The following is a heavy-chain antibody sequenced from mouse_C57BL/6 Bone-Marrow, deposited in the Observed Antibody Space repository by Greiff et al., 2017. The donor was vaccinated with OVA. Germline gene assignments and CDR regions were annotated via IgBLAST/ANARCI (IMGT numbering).Heavy chain of an antibody. CDR3: ARGGYPYYYAMDY. J-gene: IGHJ4*01. D-gene: IGHD2-14*01. CDR2: IYPRSGNT. CDR1: FYPFTSYG. V-gene: IGHV1-81*01. Sequence: QVQLQQSGAELARPGASVKLSRNASFYPFTSYGISWVKQRTGQGLEWIGEIYPRSGNTYYNEKFKGKATLTADKSSSTAYMELRSLTSEDSAVYFCARGGYPYYYAMDYWGQGTSVTVSS.